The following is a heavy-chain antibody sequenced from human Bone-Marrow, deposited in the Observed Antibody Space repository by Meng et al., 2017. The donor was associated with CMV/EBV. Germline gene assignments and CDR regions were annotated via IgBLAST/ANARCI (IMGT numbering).Heavy chain of an antibody. CDR2: ISYDGSNK. J-gene: IGHJ4*02. V-gene: IGHV3-30-3*01. CDR3: ARVTGYFDY. CDR1: GFTFSSYV. Sequence: RLPCAASGFTFSSYVMHWVRQAPGKGLEWVAVISYDGSNKYYADSVKGRFTISRDSSKNTLYLQMDSLRPEDTAVYYCARVTGYFDYWGQGTLVTVSS. D-gene: IGHD1-1*01.